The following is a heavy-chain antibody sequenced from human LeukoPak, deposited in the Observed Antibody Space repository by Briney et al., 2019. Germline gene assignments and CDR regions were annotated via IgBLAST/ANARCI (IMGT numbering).Heavy chain of an antibody. V-gene: IGHV4-4*09. CDR2: IYTSGST. D-gene: IGHD2-2*02. J-gene: IGHJ6*03. CDR1: GGSISSYY. CDR3: ARRYCSSTSCYTRSEGYYYMDV. Sequence: SETLSPTCTVSGGSISSYYWSWIRQPPGKGLEWIGYIYTSGSTNYNPSLKSRVTISVDTSKNQFSLKLSSVTAADTAVYYCARRYCSSTSCYTRSEGYYYMDVWGKGTTVTVSS.